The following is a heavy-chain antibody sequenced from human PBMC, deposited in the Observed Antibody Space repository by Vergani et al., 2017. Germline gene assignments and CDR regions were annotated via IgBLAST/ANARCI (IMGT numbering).Heavy chain of an antibody. CDR1: GYNFTSYY. CDR3: ARDHYGSGSYYIFDY. Sequence: VQLVQSGAEVKKPGASVKVSCKASGYNFTSYYMHWVRQAPGQGLEWMGIINPSGGSTSYAQKFQGRVTMTRDTSTSTVYMGLSSLRSEDTAVYYCARDHYGSGSYYIFDYWGQGTLVTVSS. J-gene: IGHJ4*02. CDR2: INPSGGST. V-gene: IGHV1-46*01. D-gene: IGHD3-10*01.